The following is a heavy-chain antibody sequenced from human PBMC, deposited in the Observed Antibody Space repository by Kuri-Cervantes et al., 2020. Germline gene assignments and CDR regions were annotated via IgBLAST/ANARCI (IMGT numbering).Heavy chain of an antibody. CDR1: GFTFSSYG. CDR3: AGAGEGFGELFRGCFDY. D-gene: IGHD3-10*01. Sequence: GGSLRLSCAATGFTFSSYGMHWVRQAPGKGLEWVAVIWYDGSNKYYADSVKGRFTISRDNSKNTLYLQMNSLRAEDTAVYYCAGAGEGFGELFRGCFDYWGQGTLVTVSS. V-gene: IGHV3-33*01. CDR2: IWYDGSNK. J-gene: IGHJ4*02.